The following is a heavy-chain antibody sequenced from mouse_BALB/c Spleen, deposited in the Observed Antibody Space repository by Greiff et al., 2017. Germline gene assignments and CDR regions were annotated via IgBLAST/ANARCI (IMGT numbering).Heavy chain of an antibody. D-gene: IGHD1-1*01. J-gene: IGHJ4*01. CDR2: INPSTGYT. V-gene: IGHV1-7*01. Sequence: QVHVKQSGAELAKPGASVKMSCKASGYTFTSYWMHWVKQRPGQGLEWIGYINPSTGYTEYNQKFKDKATLTADKSSSTAYMQLSSLTSEDSAVYYCARQGDYGSTFYAMDYWGQGTSVTVSS. CDR1: GYTFTSYW. CDR3: ARQGDYGSTFYAMDY.